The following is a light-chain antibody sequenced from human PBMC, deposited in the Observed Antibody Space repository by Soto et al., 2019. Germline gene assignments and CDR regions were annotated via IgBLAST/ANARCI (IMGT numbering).Light chain of an antibody. J-gene: IGKJ4*01. CDR3: QQIYSAPLT. Sequence: DIQMTQSPSSLFASVGDSVTITCRASQTITTYLNWYRQKPGKAPKLLIYAASSLQSGVPSRFSGSRSEKEFTLTISSLQPEDFATYFCQQIYSAPLTFGGGTKVEIK. CDR2: AAS. CDR1: QTITTY. V-gene: IGKV1-39*01.